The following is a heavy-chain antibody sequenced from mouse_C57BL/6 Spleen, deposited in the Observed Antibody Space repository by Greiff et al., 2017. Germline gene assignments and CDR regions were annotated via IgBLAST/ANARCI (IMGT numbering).Heavy chain of an antibody. CDR2: INPSNGGT. Sequence: VQLQQPGTELVKPGASVKLSCKASGYTFTSYWMHWVKQRPGPGLAWIGNINPSNGGTNYNEKFKSKATLTVDKSSSTAYMQLSSLTSEDSAVYYCARSGLGRSGFAYWGQGTLVTVSA. CDR1: GYTFTSYW. D-gene: IGHD4-1*01. J-gene: IGHJ3*01. CDR3: ARSGLGRSGFAY. V-gene: IGHV1-53*01.